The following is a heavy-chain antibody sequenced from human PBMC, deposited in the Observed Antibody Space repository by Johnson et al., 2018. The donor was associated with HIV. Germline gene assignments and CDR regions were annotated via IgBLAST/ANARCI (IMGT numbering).Heavy chain of an antibody. V-gene: IGHV3-7*01. CDR1: GFTFSSYW. CDR2: IKQDGSEK. Sequence: VQLVESGGGLVQPGGSLRLSCAASGFTFSSYWMSWVRQAPGNGLEWVANIKQDGSEKYYVDSVKGRFTISRDNAKNSLYLQMNSLRAEDTAVYYCASRSEQWLGAFDIWGQGTMVTVSS. CDR3: ASRSEQWLGAFDI. D-gene: IGHD6-19*01. J-gene: IGHJ3*02.